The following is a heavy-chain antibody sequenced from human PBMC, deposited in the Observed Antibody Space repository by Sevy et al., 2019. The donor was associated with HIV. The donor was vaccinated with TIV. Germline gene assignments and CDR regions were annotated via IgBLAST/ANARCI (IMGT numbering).Heavy chain of an antibody. J-gene: IGHJ6*02. V-gene: IGHV3-7*01. Sequence: GGSLRLSCAASAFTFSSYWMTWVRQAPGKGLEWVANINQDGSEENYVDSVKGRFTIFRDNAKNSRFLQMNSLRAEDTAVYYCARTGSYADTYYYYYAMDVWGPGTTVTVSS. CDR1: AFTFSSYW. CDR2: INQDGSEE. D-gene: IGHD3-16*01. CDR3: ARTGSYADTYYYYYAMDV.